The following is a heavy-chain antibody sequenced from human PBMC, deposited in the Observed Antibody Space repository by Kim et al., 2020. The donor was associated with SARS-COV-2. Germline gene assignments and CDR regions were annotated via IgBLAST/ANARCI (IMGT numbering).Heavy chain of an antibody. Sequence: GGSLRLSCAASGFTFSNAWMSWVRQAPGKGLEWVGRIKRKTDGGTTDYAAPVKVRFTISRDESKYTLYLQMNSEKTEDTAVYYCTTGVATIFMSNYWGQGTLVTVSS. V-gene: IGHV3-15*01. D-gene: IGHD5-12*01. CDR3: TTGVATIFMSNY. CDR2: IKRKTDGGTT. CDR1: GFTFSNAW. J-gene: IGHJ4*02.